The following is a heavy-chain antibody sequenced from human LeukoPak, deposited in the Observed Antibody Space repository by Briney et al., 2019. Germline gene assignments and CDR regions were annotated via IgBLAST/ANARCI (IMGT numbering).Heavy chain of an antibody. V-gene: IGHV3-53*04. CDR1: GFTVSSNY. CDR2: IYSDGNT. Sequence: PGGSLRLSCAASGFTVSSNYMSWVRQAPGKGLEWVSVIYSDGNTYYADSVKGRFTISRHNSKNTLYLQMNSLRAEDTAVYYCARGPPPGYSTSWFDYWGQGTLVTVSS. CDR3: ARGPPPGYSTSWFDY. D-gene: IGHD6-13*01. J-gene: IGHJ5*01.